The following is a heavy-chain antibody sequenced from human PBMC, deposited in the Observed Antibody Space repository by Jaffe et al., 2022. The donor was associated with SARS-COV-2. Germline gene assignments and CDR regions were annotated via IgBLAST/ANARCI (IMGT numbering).Heavy chain of an antibody. CDR3: AREKEGGRSYCSSTSCSHYYMDV. CDR2: IYPGDSDT. Sequence: EVQLVQSGAEVKKPGESLKISCKGSGYSFTSYWIGWVRQMPGKGLEWMGIIYPGDSDTRYSPSFQGQVTISADKSISTAYLQWSSLKASDTAMYYCAREKEGGRSYCSSTSCSHYYMDVWGKGTTVTVSS. V-gene: IGHV5-51*01. D-gene: IGHD2-2*01. J-gene: IGHJ6*03. CDR1: GYSFTSYW.